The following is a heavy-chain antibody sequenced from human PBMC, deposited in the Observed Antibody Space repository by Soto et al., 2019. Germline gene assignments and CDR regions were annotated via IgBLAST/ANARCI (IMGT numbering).Heavy chain of an antibody. CDR1: GGTWITCT. J-gene: IGHJ4*02. CDR3: ARDLGDFDY. D-gene: IGHD4-17*01. CDR2: ISNSGSYI. Sequence: GVSLRVSCAAAGGTWITCTMNWVRQAPGKGLEWVSSISNSGSYIYYADSVKGRFTISRDNAQNSLYLQMTSLRAEDTAVYYCARDLGDFDYWGKGTLVTVSS. V-gene: IGHV3-21*01.